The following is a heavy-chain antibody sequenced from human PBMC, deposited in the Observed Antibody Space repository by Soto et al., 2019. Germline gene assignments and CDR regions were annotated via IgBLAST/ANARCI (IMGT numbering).Heavy chain of an antibody. J-gene: IGHJ5*02. CDR1: YGAIASYY. D-gene: IGHD3-3*01. Sequence: WETLFLTFTVAYGAIASYYWTCIRQPTGKRLEWIGLIYSSGSTKYNPSLQSRISMSLDTSKNQFSLTLASVTAADTAVYYCARGQRFSDWFDPWGQGTLVTAPQ. CDR2: IYSSGST. V-gene: IGHV4-4*07. CDR3: ARGQRFSDWFDP.